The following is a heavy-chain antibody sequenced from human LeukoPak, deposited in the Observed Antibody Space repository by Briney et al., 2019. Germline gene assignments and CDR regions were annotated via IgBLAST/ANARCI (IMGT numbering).Heavy chain of an antibody. V-gene: IGHV3-48*01. D-gene: IGHD3-16*02. J-gene: IGHJ4*02. CDR1: GFTFSSYS. Sequence: AGGSLRLSCAASGFTFSSYSMNWVRQAPGKGLEWVSYISSSSSTIYYADSVKGRFTISRDNAKNSLYLQMNSLRAEDTAVYYCAKDHGDDYVWGSYRYIDYWGQGTLVTVSS. CDR3: AKDHGDDYVWGSYRYIDY. CDR2: ISSSSSTI.